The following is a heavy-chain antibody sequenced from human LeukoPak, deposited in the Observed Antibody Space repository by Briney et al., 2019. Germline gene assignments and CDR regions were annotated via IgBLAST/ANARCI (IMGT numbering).Heavy chain of an antibody. CDR2: IKHSGST. D-gene: IGHD6-13*01. CDR1: GGSFSGYY. V-gene: IGHV4-34*01. CDR3: ARVKAVAAAGPNWFDP. J-gene: IGHJ5*02. Sequence: SETLSLTCAVYGGSFSGYYWSWIRQPPGKGLEWIGEIKHSGSTNYNPSLKSRVTISVDTSKNQFSLKLSSVTAADTAVYYCARVKAVAAAGPNWFDPWGQGTLVTVSS.